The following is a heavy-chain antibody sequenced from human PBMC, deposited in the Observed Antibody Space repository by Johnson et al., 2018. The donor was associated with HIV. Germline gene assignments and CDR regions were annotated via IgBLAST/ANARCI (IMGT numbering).Heavy chain of an antibody. CDR1: GFTLSNYG. CDR2: IWYDGSNR. D-gene: IGHD2-2*01. CDR3: AKESGYCSSSSCYGDAFDI. J-gene: IGHJ3*02. V-gene: IGHV3-33*06. Sequence: QVQLVESGGGVVQSGRSLRLSCAASGFTLSNYGMHWVRQAPGKGLEWVALIWYDGSNRYYADSVKGRFTISRDNSKNILYLEVNSLRAEDTAVYYCAKESGYCSSSSCYGDAFDIWGQGTMVTVSS.